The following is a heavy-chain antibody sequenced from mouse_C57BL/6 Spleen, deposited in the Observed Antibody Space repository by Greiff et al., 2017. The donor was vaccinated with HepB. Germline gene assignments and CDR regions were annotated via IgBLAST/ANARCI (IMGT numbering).Heavy chain of an antibody. CDR2: IYPGSGNT. Sequence: QVQLKESGAELVRPGASVKLSCKASGYTFTDYYINWVKQRPGQGLEWIARIYPGSGNTYYNEKFKGKATLTAEKSSSTAYMQLSSLTSEDSAVYFCALYYGSSWDYFDYWGQGTTLTVSS. CDR1: GYTFTDYY. D-gene: IGHD1-1*01. J-gene: IGHJ2*01. V-gene: IGHV1-76*01. CDR3: ALYYGSSWDYFDY.